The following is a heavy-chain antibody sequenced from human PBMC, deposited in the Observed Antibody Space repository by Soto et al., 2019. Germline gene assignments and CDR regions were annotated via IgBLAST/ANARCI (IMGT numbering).Heavy chain of an antibody. V-gene: IGHV4-31*03. Sequence: PSETLSLTCTVSGGSISSGGYYWSWIRQHPGKGLEWIGYIYYSGSTYHNPSLKSRVTISVDTSKNQFSLKLSSVTAADTAVYYCARIGRGCSGGSCYFPVRGGHYYYYYMDVWGKGTTVTVS. D-gene: IGHD2-15*01. J-gene: IGHJ6*03. CDR2: IYYSGST. CDR1: GGSISSGGYY. CDR3: ARIGRGCSGGSCYFPVRGGHYYYYYMDV.